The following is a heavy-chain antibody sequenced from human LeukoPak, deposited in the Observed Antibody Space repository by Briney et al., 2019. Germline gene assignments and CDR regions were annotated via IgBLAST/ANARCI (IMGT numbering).Heavy chain of an antibody. CDR2: IYHSGST. Sequence: SETLSLTCTVSGDSISTYSWSWIRQPPGKGLEWIGSIYHSGSTNYNPSLKSRVTISVDTSKNQFSLKLSSVTAADTAVYYCARQRLVRTNFDYWGQGTLVTVSS. D-gene: IGHD6-19*01. CDR1: GDSISTYS. V-gene: IGHV4-59*08. CDR3: ARQRLVRTNFDY. J-gene: IGHJ4*02.